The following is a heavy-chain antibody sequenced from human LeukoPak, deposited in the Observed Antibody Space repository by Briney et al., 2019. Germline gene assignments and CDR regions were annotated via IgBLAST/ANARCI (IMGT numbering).Heavy chain of an antibody. V-gene: IGHV3-48*03. Sequence: PGGPLRLSCAASGFTFSSYEMNWVRQAPGKGLEWVSYISSSGSTIYYADSVKGRFTISRDNAKNSLYLQMNSLRAEDTAVYYCARTYYDILTAYNPYFDYWGQGTLVTVSS. CDR1: GFTFSSYE. CDR2: ISSSGSTI. D-gene: IGHD3-9*01. CDR3: ARTYYDILTAYNPYFDY. J-gene: IGHJ4*02.